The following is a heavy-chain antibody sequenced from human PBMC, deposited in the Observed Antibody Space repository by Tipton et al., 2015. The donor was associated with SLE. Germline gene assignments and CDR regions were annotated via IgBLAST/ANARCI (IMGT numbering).Heavy chain of an antibody. V-gene: IGHV4-39*07. Sequence: TLSLTCTVSGDSITTSFFQWGWIRQPPGKGLEWIGSISYRGDTLYNPSLKSRVTISVDPSKSQFSLKIISVTAADTAVYYCAKTVFYYATRELYFDYWGQGALVTVSS. CDR1: GDSITTSFFQ. CDR3: AKTVFYYATRELYFDY. J-gene: IGHJ4*02. D-gene: IGHD2-15*01. CDR2: ISYRGDT.